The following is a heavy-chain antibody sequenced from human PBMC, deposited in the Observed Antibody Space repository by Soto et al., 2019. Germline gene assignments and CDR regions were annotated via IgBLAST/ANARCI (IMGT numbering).Heavy chain of an antibody. CDR1: GFTFSDHY. D-gene: IGHD2-15*01. Sequence: EFQLVESGGGLVQPGGSLRLSCAPSGFTFSDHYMDWVRQAPGKGLEWVGRSRNKANSYTTEYAASVKGRFIISRDDSKTSLHLQMNSLKTEETAGYYCGRDRRGYRRDSGMDVWGQGTTVTVSS. CDR3: GRDRRGYRRDSGMDV. CDR2: SRNKANSYTT. J-gene: IGHJ6*02. V-gene: IGHV3-72*01.